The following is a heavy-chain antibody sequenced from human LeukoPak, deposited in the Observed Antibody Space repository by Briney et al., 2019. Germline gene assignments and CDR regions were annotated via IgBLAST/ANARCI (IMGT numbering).Heavy chain of an antibody. V-gene: IGHV4-59*01. CDR3: ARGGSSGYPSYYYYYGMDV. CDR2: IYYSGST. J-gene: IGHJ6*02. CDR1: GGSISSYY. Sequence: SETLSLTCTGSGGSISSYYWSWIRQPPGKGLEWIGYIYYSGSTNYNPSLKSRVTISVDTSKNQFSLKLSSVTAADTAVYYCARGGSSGYPSYYYYYGMDVWGQGTTVTVSS. D-gene: IGHD6-19*01.